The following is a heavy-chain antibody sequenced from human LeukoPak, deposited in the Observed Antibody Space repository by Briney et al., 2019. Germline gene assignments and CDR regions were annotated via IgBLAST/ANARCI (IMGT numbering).Heavy chain of an antibody. J-gene: IGHJ4*02. CDR3: ARNQRRLDY. CDR1: GFTFSTYW. V-gene: IGHV3-7*01. Sequence: GGSLRLSCVASGFTFSTYWMSWVRQAPGKGLEWVANIKQDGSEKYYVDSVKGRFTISRDNAKNSLYLQVNSLRAEDTAVYYCARNQRRLDYWGQGTLVTVSS. CDR2: IKQDGSEK. D-gene: IGHD1-14*01.